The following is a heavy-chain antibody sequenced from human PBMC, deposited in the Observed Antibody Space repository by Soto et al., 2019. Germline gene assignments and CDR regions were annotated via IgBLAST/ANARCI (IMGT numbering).Heavy chain of an antibody. Sequence: ASVNVSCKASGYTFTSYAMHWVRQAPGQRLEWMGWINAGNGNTKYSQKFQGRVTITRDTSASTAYMELSSLRSEDTAVYYCARDDPYYYYYGMDVWGQGTTVTVS. CDR3: ARDDPYYYYYGMDV. V-gene: IGHV1-3*01. CDR1: GYTFTSYA. J-gene: IGHJ6*02. CDR2: INAGNGNT.